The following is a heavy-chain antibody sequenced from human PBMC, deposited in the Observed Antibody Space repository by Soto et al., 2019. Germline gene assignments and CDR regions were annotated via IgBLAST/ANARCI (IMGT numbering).Heavy chain of an antibody. V-gene: IGHV4-61*01. CDR3: ARDFCGGDCPDYYYYCAFDV. CDR2: IYYSGNT. D-gene: IGHD2-21*02. CDR1: GGSVSSRSHY. Sequence: SETVSLTCTVSGGSVSSRSHYWSWIRQPPGKGPEWIGYIYYSGNTKYNPSLRSRVTISVDTSKNQFSLKVSSVTAADKAIYYCARDFCGGDCPDYYYYCAFDVWGQGTTVTVSS. J-gene: IGHJ6*02.